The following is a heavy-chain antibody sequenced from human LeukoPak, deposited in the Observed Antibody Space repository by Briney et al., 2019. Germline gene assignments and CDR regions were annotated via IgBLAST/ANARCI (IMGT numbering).Heavy chain of an antibody. J-gene: IGHJ6*03. V-gene: IGHV1-8*03. D-gene: IGHD2-2*01. CDR3: ARGGFVVVPAAMEYYYYYYMDV. CDR1: GYTFTGYY. Sequence: ASVKVSCKASGYTFTGYYMHWVRQATGQGLEWMGWMNPNSGNTGYAQKFQGRVTITRNTSISTAYMELSSLRSEDTAVYYCARGGFVVVPAAMEYYYYYYMDVWGKGTTVTVSS. CDR2: MNPNSGNT.